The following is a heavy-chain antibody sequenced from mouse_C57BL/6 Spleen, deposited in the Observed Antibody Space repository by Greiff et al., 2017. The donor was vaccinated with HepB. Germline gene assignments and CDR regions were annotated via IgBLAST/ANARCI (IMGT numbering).Heavy chain of an antibody. CDR2: IRLKSDNYAT. V-gene: IGHV6-3*01. J-gene: IGHJ1*03. Sequence: DVQLVESGGGLVQPGGSMKLSCVASGFTFSNYWMNWVRQSPEKGLEWVAQIRLKSDNYATHYAESVKGRFTISRDDSKSSVYLQMNNLRAEDTGIYYCALYDSNYGWYFDVWGTGTTVTVSS. D-gene: IGHD2-5*01. CDR3: ALYDSNYGWYFDV. CDR1: GFTFSNYW.